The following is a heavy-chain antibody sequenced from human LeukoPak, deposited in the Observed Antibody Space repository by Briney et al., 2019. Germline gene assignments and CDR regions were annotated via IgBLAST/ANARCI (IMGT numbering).Heavy chain of an antibody. V-gene: IGHV3-15*01. CDR1: GLTFSNAC. CDR2: IKSKTEGETT. D-gene: IGHD6-19*01. CDR3: TTYSSGPWH. Sequence: PGGSLRLSCAASGLTFSNACMSWVRQAPGKGLEWVGRIKSKTEGETTDYATPVKDRFTISRDDSKDTLYLQMDSLKTEDTAVYYCTTYSSGPWHWGQGTLVTVSS. J-gene: IGHJ4*02.